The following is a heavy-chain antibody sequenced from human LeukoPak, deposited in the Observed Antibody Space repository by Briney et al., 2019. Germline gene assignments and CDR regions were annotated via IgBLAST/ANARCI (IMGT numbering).Heavy chain of an antibody. CDR2: IYHSGSS. Sequence: KTSGTLSLTCAVSSGSISSSDWWSWVRQPPGKGLEWIGEIYHSGSSNYNPSLKSRVTMSVDKSKNRFSLGLTSVTAADTAVYYCARDSQYDILTGLDVWGQGTTVTVSS. D-gene: IGHD3-9*01. V-gene: IGHV4-4*02. J-gene: IGHJ6*02. CDR1: SGSISSSDW. CDR3: ARDSQYDILTGLDV.